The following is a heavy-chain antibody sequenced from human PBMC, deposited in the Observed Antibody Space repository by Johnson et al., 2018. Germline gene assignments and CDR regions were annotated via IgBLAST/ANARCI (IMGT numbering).Heavy chain of an antibody. CDR2: ISWNSGSI. CDR3: ARVSYGDAFDI. Sequence: VQLVESGGGLVQPGRSLRLSCAASGFTFDDYAMHWVRQAPGKGLEWVSGISWNSGSIAYADSVKGRFTISRDNAKNSLYLQINSLRAEDTAVYYCARVSYGDAFDIWGQGTMVTVSS. V-gene: IGHV3-9*01. D-gene: IGHD1-26*01. CDR1: GFTFDDYA. J-gene: IGHJ3*02.